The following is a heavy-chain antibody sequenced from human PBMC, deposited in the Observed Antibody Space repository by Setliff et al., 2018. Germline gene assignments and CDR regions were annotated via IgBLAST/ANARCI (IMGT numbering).Heavy chain of an antibody. J-gene: IGHJ4*02. CDR1: GFTFSSYE. CDR3: ARDLPFYYYDSSGYY. D-gene: IGHD3-22*01. Sequence: GGSLRLSCAASGFTFSSYEMNWVRQAPGKGLEWVSYISSSGSTIYYADSAKGRFTISRDNAKNSLYLQMNSLRAEDTAVYYCARDLPFYYYDSSGYYWGQGTLVTVSS. V-gene: IGHV3-48*03. CDR2: ISSSGSTI.